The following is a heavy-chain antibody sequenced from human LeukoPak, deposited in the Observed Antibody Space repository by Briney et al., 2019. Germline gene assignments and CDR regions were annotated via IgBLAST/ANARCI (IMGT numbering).Heavy chain of an antibody. Sequence: GGSLRLSCAASGFTFSSYGMHWVRQAPGKGLEWVAVISYDGSNKYYADSVKGRFTISRDNSKNTLYLQMNSLRAEDTAVYYCARDYPYDSSGYYYGEYYYGMDVWGQGTTVTVSS. CDR1: GFTFSSYG. V-gene: IGHV3-30*03. J-gene: IGHJ6*02. CDR3: ARDYPYDSSGYYYGEYYYGMDV. D-gene: IGHD3-22*01. CDR2: ISYDGSNK.